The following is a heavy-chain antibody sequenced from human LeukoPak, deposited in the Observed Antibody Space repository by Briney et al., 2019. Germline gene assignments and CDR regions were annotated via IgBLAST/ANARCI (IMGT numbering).Heavy chain of an antibody. CDR1: GFTFSSYE. Sequence: GGSLRLSCAASGFTFSSYEMNWVRQAPGEGLEWVSYISSSGSTIYYADSVKGRFTISRDNAKNSLYLQMNSLRAEDTAVYYCARGYSYVDYWGQGTLVTVSS. J-gene: IGHJ4*02. V-gene: IGHV3-48*03. D-gene: IGHD5-18*01. CDR2: ISSSGSTI. CDR3: ARGYSYVDY.